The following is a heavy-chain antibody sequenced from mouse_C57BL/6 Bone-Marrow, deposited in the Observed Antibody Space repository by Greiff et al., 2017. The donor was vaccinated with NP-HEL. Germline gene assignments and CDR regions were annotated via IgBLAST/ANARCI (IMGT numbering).Heavy chain of an antibody. CDR1: GYTFTDYE. Sequence: QVQLQQSGAELVRPGASVTLSCTASGYTFTDYEMHWVKQTPVHGLEWIGAIDPETGGTASNQKFQGKAILTADKSSSTAYLELRSLTSEDSAVYYCTRGRYYGSSWYFEVWGTGTTVTVSS. CDR3: TRGRYYGSSWYFEV. V-gene: IGHV1-15*01. J-gene: IGHJ1*03. D-gene: IGHD1-1*01. CDR2: IDPETGGT.